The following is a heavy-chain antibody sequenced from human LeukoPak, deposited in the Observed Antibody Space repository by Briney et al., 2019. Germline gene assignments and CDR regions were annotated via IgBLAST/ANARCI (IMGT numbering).Heavy chain of an antibody. J-gene: IGHJ5*02. CDR2: ISYDRSNK. CDR1: GFTFSSYA. V-gene: IGHV3-30-3*01. Sequence: PGGSLRLSCAASGFTFSSYAMHWVRQAPGKGLEWVAVISYDRSNKYYADSVKGRFTISRDNSKNTLYLQMNSLRAEDTAVYYCARDTYCSGGSCYNWFDPWGQGTLVTVSS. CDR3: ARDTYCSGGSCYNWFDP. D-gene: IGHD2-15*01.